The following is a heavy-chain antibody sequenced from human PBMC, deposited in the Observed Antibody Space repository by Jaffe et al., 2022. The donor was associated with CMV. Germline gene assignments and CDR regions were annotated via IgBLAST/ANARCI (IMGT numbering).Heavy chain of an antibody. Sequence: QVQLVESGGGVVQPGRSLRLSCAASGFTFSGYGMHWVRQAPGKGLEWMAVIWYDGSNKYYADSVKGRFTISRDNSKNTLYLQMNSLRAEDTAVYYCARQTAHLTGYTAEYFQHWGQGTLVTVSS. V-gene: IGHV3-33*08. CDR3: ARQTAHLTGYTAEYFQH. J-gene: IGHJ1*01. CDR2: IWYDGSNK. CDR1: GFTFSGYG. D-gene: IGHD3-9*01.